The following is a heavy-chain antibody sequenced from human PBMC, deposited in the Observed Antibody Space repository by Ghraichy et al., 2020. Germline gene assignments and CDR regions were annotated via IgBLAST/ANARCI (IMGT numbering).Heavy chain of an antibody. CDR2: IFHSGST. V-gene: IGHV4-4*02. Sequence: GSLRLSCAVSGDSIISNNWWSWVRQPPGKGLEWIGEIFHSGSTNYNPSLKSRITISLDKSKTQFSLKMTSVTAADTAVYYCAREIDQLRYFDSWGQGTLVTVSS. D-gene: IGHD2-2*01. CDR1: GDSIISNNW. J-gene: IGHJ4*02. CDR3: AREIDQLRYFDS.